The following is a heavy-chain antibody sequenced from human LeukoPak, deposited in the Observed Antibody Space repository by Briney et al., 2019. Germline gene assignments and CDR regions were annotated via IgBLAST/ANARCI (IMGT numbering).Heavy chain of an antibody. V-gene: IGHV3-74*01. CDR1: GFTFSSYW. J-gene: IGHJ6*03. CDR3: AKDAYGGATFFYYMDV. CDR2: INSDGGST. D-gene: IGHD2/OR15-2a*01. Sequence: GGSLRLSCAASGFTFSSYWMHWVRQAPGKGLVWVSRINSDGGSTNYADSVKGRSTISRDNAKNTLYLQMNSLRAEDTAVYYCAKDAYGGATFFYYMDVWGKGTTVTLCS.